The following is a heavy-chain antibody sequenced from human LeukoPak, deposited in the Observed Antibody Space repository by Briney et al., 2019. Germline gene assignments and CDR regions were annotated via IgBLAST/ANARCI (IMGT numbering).Heavy chain of an antibody. Sequence: PGGSLRLSCTASGFTFSSFPMHWVRQAPGKGLEWVAVISYDGSNNYYADSVKGRFTFSRDNSKNTLYVQMNSLRTEDTAVYYCARERWEVLDSWGQGTLVTVSS. CDR1: GFTFSSFP. D-gene: IGHD1-26*01. CDR2: ISYDGSNN. J-gene: IGHJ4*02. CDR3: ARERWEVLDS. V-gene: IGHV3-30-3*01.